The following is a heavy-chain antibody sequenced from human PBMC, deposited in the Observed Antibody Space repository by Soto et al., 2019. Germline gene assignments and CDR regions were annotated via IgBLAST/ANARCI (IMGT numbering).Heavy chain of an antibody. V-gene: IGHV3-23*01. CDR1: GFTFSRYA. CDR2: IGGSGGT. D-gene: IGHD2-15*01. J-gene: IGHJ4*02. Sequence: EVQLLESGGGLVQPGGSLRLSCAASGFTFSRYAMSWVRLAPGKGLEWFSSIGGSGGTYYADSVNGRFTISRDNSKNMLYLHLNSLRADDTAMYYCAKGQGWSSYYDSWGQGTLVTVSS. CDR3: AKGQGWSSYYDS.